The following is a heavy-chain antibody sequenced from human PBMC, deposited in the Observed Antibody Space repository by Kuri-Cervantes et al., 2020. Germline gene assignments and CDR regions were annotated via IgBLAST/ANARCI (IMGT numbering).Heavy chain of an antibody. CDR2: IWYDGSNK. CDR3: ARGGFLDILTGLRGTGAFDI. Sequence: GGSLRLSCAASGFTFSSYGMHWVRQAPGKGLEWVAVIWYDGSNKYYADSVKGRFTISRDNSKNTLYLQMNSLRAEDTAVYYRARGGFLDILTGLRGTGAFDIWGQGTMVTVSS. D-gene: IGHD3-9*01. J-gene: IGHJ3*02. V-gene: IGHV3-33*01. CDR1: GFTFSSYG.